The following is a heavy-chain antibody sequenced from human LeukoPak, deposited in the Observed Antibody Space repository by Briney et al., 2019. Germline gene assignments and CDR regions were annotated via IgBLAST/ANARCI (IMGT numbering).Heavy chain of an antibody. CDR2: MNPNSGNT. Sequence: ASVKVSCKASGYTFTSYDINWVRQATGQGLEWMGWMNPNSGNTGYAQKFQGRVTMTRNTSISTAYMELSSLRSEDTAVYYCASWSSSWAYYYYGMDVWGQGTTVTVSS. D-gene: IGHD6-13*01. CDR3: ASWSSSWAYYYYGMDV. CDR1: GYTFTSYD. V-gene: IGHV1-8*01. J-gene: IGHJ6*02.